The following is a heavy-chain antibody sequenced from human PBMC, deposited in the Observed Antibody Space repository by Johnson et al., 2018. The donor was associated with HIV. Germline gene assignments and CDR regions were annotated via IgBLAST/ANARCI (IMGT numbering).Heavy chain of an antibody. J-gene: IGHJ3*02. CDR3: TRRDSSELGDAFDI. CDR1: GFTFDDYG. V-gene: IGHV3-20*04. D-gene: IGHD6-6*01. CDR2: INWNGGST. Sequence: VHLVESGGGVVRPGGSLRLSCAASGFTFDDYGMSWVRQAPGKGLEWVSGINWNGGSTGYADSVKGRFTISRDNAKNSLYLQMNSLRAEDTALYFCTRRDSSELGDAFDIWGQGTMVTVSS.